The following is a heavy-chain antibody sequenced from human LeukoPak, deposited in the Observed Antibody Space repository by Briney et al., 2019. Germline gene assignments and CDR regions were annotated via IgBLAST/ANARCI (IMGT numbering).Heavy chain of an antibody. CDR3: AKDRLQSNYYYMDV. Sequence: PGGSLRLSCAASGFTFSTYGMHWVRQAPGKGLEWVAFLRYDGSNQYYADSVKGRFTISRDNSKNTLYLQMDSLRAEDTAVYYCAKDRLQSNYYYMDVWGKGITVTVSS. J-gene: IGHJ6*03. CDR2: LRYDGSNQ. D-gene: IGHD4-11*01. CDR1: GFTFSTYG. V-gene: IGHV3-30*02.